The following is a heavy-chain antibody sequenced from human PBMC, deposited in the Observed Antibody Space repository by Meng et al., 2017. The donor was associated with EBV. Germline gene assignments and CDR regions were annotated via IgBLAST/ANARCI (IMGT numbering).Heavy chain of an antibody. CDR1: GYTFTGYY. Sequence: QVQLVQSGAEVKNPXXXXXXSCKASGYTFTGYYIHWVRQAPGQGLEWMGRINPNSGDTNYAQKFQGRVTMTRDTSISTAYMDLSSLTSDDTAVYYCASRGDAGFDFWGQGTLVTVSS. V-gene: IGHV1-2*06. CDR3: ASRGDAGFDF. CDR2: INPNSGDT. J-gene: IGHJ4*02. D-gene: IGHD5-12*01.